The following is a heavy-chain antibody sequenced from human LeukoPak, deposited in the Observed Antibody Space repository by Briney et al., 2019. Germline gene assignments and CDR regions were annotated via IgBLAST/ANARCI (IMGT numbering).Heavy chain of an antibody. CDR3: AREETSTVWD. J-gene: IGHJ4*02. D-gene: IGHD3-16*01. Sequence: TSETLSLTCTVSGGSISNVNHHWGWIRQPPGKGLEWIGSIYYSGSTFYKPSLKSRVTISIDTSNNQFSLKLSFVTAADTAVYYCAREETSTVWDWGQGTLVTVSS. CDR2: IYYSGST. V-gene: IGHV4-39*07. CDR1: GGSISNVNHH.